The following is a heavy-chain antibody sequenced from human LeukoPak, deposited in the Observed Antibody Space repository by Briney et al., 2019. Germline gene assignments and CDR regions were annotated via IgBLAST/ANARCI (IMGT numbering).Heavy chain of an antibody. Sequence: GGSLRLSCAASGLTFSSYAMSWVRQAPGKGLEWVSAISGSGGSTYYADSVKGRFTISRDNSKNTLYLQMNSLRAEDTAVYYCANWFTMVRGDYFDYWGQGTLVTVSS. J-gene: IGHJ4*02. V-gene: IGHV3-23*01. CDR2: ISGSGGST. D-gene: IGHD3-10*01. CDR3: ANWFTMVRGDYFDY. CDR1: GLTFSSYA.